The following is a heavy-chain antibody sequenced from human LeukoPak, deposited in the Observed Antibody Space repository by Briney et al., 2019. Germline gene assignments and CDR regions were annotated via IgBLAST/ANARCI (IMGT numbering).Heavy chain of an antibody. V-gene: IGHV4-59*01. CDR2: IYYSGST. D-gene: IGHD3-22*01. CDR3: ARSYYDSSGRFDP. Sequence: PSETLSLTCTVSGGSISSYYWSWIRQPPGKGLEWIGYIYYSGSTNYNPSLKSRVTISVDTSKNQFSLKLSSVTAADTAVYYCARSYYDSSGRFDPWGQGTPVTVSS. CDR1: GGSISSYY. J-gene: IGHJ5*02.